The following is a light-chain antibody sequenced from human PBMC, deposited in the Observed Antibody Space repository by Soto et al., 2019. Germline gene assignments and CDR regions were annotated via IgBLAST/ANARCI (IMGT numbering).Light chain of an antibody. Sequence: EIVSTQSTGTLSLSPGERATLSCTSSQTVDSNYFAWYQQKPGQAPRLLIYGTSYRATGIPDRFSGSGSGTDFTLTISRLEPEDFAVYYCQQYSSLPRTFGRGTKVDIK. CDR1: QTVDSNY. V-gene: IGKV3-20*01. CDR2: GTS. J-gene: IGKJ1*01. CDR3: QQYSSLPRT.